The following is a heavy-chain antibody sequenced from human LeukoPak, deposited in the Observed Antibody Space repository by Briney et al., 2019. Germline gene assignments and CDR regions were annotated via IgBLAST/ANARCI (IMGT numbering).Heavy chain of an antibody. V-gene: IGHV4-39*01. J-gene: IGHJ3*02. CDR3: ARPTIVVVPAVFDAFDI. CDR1: GGSISSSSYY. CDR2: IYYSGST. D-gene: IGHD2-2*01. Sequence: SETLSLTCTVSGGSISSSSYYWGWIRQPPGKGLEWIGSIYYSGSTYYNPSLKSRVTISVDTSKSQFSLKLSSVTAADTAVYYCARPTIVVVPAVFDAFDIWGQGTMVTVSS.